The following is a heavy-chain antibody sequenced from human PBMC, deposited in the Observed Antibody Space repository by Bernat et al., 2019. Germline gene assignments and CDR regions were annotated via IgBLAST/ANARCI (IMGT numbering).Heavy chain of an antibody. CDR2: ISYDGSNI. CDR3: AKGGGSYSLYTGADY. CDR1: GFTFSSYG. J-gene: IGHJ4*02. D-gene: IGHD1-26*01. Sequence: QVQLVESGGGVVQPGRSLRLSCAASGFTFSSYGMHWVRQAPGKGLEWVAVISYDGSNIYYADSVKGRFTISRDNSKNTLYLQMNSLRAEDTAVYYCAKGGGSYSLYTGADYWGQGTLVTVSS. V-gene: IGHV3-30*18.